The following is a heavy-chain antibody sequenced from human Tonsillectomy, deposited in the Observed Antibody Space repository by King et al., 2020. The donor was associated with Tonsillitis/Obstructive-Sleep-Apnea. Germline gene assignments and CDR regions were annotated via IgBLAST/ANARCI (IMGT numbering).Heavy chain of an antibody. J-gene: IGHJ6*03. CDR3: ARDITIFGVVFYYYMDV. Sequence: VQLVESGAEVKKPGASVKVSCKASGYTFTSYGISWVRQAPGQGLEWMGWISAYNGNTNYAQKLQGRVTMTTDTSTSTAYMELRGLRSDDTAVYYCARDITIFGVVFYYYMDVWGKGTTVTVSS. CDR1: GYTFTSYG. V-gene: IGHV1-18*01. CDR2: ISAYNGNT. D-gene: IGHD3-3*01.